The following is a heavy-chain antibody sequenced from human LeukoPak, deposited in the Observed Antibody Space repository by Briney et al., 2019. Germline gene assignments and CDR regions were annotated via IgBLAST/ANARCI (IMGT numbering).Heavy chain of an antibody. J-gene: IGHJ4*02. CDR2: FDPEDGET. CDR1: GYTLTELS. CDR3: LIYDFWSGYSTADY. D-gene: IGHD3-3*01. V-gene: IGHV1-24*01. Sequence: ASVKVSCKVSGYTLTELSMHWVRQAPGKGLEWMGGFDPEDGETIYAQKFQGRVTMTEDTSTDTAYMELSSLRSEDTAVYYCLIYDFWSGYSTADYWGQGTLVTVSS.